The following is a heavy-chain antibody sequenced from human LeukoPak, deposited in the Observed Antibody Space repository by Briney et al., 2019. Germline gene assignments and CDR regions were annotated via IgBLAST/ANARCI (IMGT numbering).Heavy chain of an antibody. V-gene: IGHV4-59*08. CDR2: IYYSGST. D-gene: IGHD6-13*01. Sequence: SETLSLTCSVSGGSISSYSWSWIRQPPGKGLEWIGYIYYSGSTNYNPSLKSRVTISVDKSKNQFSLKLSSVTAADTAVYYCASGRSSSWYEGNFDYWGQGTLVTVSS. CDR3: ASGRSSSWYEGNFDY. CDR1: GGSISSYS. J-gene: IGHJ4*02.